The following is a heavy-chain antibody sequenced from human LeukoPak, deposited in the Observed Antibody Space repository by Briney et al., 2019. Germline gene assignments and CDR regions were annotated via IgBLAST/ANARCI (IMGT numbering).Heavy chain of an antibody. Sequence: SETLSLTCGVSGGAISSGTNSWSWIRKPPGKGLEWIGYIYHSGSTHYNPSLKSRLTISVDRSKNQFSLKLRSVTAADTAVYYRARGRGAFIFDFWGQGTLVTVSS. CDR1: GGAISSGTNS. CDR3: ARGRGAFIFDF. D-gene: IGHD5-12*01. CDR2: IYHSGST. V-gene: IGHV4-30-2*01. J-gene: IGHJ4*02.